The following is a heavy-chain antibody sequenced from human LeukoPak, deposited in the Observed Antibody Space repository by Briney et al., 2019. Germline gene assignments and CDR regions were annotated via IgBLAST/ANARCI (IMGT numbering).Heavy chain of an antibody. CDR3: ARAPDPAARGIGY. J-gene: IGHJ4*02. CDR2: IIPILGIA. D-gene: IGHD6-6*01. Sequence: ASVKVSCKASGGTFSSYAISWVRQAPGQGLEWMGRIIPILGIANYAQKFQGRVTITADESTSTAYMELSSLRSEDTAVYYCARAPDPAARGIGYWGQGTLVTVSS. CDR1: GGTFSSYA. V-gene: IGHV1-69*04.